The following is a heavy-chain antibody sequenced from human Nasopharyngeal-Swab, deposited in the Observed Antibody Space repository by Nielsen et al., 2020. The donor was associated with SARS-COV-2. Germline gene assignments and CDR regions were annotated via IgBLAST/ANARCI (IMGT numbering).Heavy chain of an antibody. J-gene: IGHJ4*02. Sequence: GGSLRLSCAASGFSFSSCAMSWVRLAPGKGLEWVSTISGSGGSTYYADSVKGRFTISRDNSKNTLYLQMNSLRAEDTAVYYCAKVFPGMTLVRGVTSFDYWGQGTLVTVSS. CDR1: GFSFSSCA. D-gene: IGHD3-10*01. CDR2: ISGSGGST. CDR3: AKVFPGMTLVRGVTSFDY. V-gene: IGHV3-23*01.